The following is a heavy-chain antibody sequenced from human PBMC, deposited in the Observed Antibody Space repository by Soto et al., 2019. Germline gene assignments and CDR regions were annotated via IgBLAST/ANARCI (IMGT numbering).Heavy chain of an antibody. Sequence: SETLSLTCAVSGDSISSSNWWSWVRQPPGKGLEWIGYIFYSGSTNYNPSLKSRVTISVDTSKNQFSLKLSSVTAADTAVYYCARLPGIAAARNWFDPWGQGTLVTVSS. D-gene: IGHD6-13*01. V-gene: IGHV4-4*02. CDR1: GDSISSSNW. CDR2: IFYSGST. CDR3: ARLPGIAAARNWFDP. J-gene: IGHJ5*02.